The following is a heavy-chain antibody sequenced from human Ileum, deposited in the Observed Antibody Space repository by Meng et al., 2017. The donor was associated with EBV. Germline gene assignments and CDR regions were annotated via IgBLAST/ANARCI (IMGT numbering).Heavy chain of an antibody. Sequence: VQLQESGQRLVRPSRSLSLTCTVSGDSFSGSYWWSWVRQSPEKGLEWIGEVYPSGTPYYNPSLKSRVTISLDKSRNQFSLNLIHVTAADAAVYYCARDAFQYASGIPAHWGQGTLVTVSS. D-gene: IGHD3-16*01. V-gene: IGHV4-4*02. CDR3: ARDAFQYASGIPAH. CDR1: GDSFSGSYW. J-gene: IGHJ4*02. CDR2: VYPSGTP.